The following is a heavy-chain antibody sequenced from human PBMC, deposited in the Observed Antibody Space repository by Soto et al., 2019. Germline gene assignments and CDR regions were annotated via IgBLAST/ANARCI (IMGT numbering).Heavy chain of an antibody. CDR2: IIPIFGTA. D-gene: IGHD3-3*01. Sequence: QVQLVQSGAEVKKPGSSVKVSCKASGGTFSSYAISWVRQAPGQGLEWMGGIIPIFGTANYAQKFQGRVTITAEESTSTAYMVLSSLRSEDTAVYYCASGDYDFWSGPGGGMDVWGQGTTVTVSS. CDR3: ASGDYDFWSGPGGGMDV. CDR1: GGTFSSYA. J-gene: IGHJ6*02. V-gene: IGHV1-69*12.